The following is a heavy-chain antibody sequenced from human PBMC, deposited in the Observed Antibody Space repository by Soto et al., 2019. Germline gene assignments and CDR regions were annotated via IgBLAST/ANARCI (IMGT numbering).Heavy chain of an antibody. V-gene: IGHV6-1*01. J-gene: IGHJ6*02. Sequence: SQTLSLTCAISRDSVSSNSAAWNWISQSPSRCLEWLGRTYYRSKWYNDYAVSVKSRITINPDTSKNQFSLQLNSVTPEDTAVYYCARAIVAGYYYYYGMDVWGQGTTVTVSS. CDR1: RDSVSSNSAA. CDR3: ARAIVAGYYYYYGMDV. CDR2: TYYRSKWYN. D-gene: IGHD5-12*01.